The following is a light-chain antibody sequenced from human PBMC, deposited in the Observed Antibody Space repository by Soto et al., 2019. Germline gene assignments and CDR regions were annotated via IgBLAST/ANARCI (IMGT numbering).Light chain of an antibody. CDR2: NND. CDR3: GTWDSSLSAAGV. J-gene: IGLJ3*02. Sequence: QSVLTQPPSVSGAPGQKVTISCSGSTSNIGKNYVSLYQQLPGADPQHLIYNNDERPSAIPDRFSGSKSGTCATLGITGLQTGDEAEYYCGTWDSSLSAAGVFGGGTKLTVL. V-gene: IGLV1-51*02. CDR1: TSNIGKNY.